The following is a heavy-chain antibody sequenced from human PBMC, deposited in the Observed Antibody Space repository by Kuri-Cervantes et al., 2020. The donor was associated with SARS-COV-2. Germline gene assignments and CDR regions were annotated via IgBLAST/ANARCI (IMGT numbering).Heavy chain of an antibody. CDR2: INPSGGST. CDR3: ARASPGDCGGDCWCAFDI. J-gene: IGHJ3*02. Sequence: ASVKVSCKASGYTFTGCYMHWVRQAPGQGLEWMGIINPSGGSTSYAQKFQGRVTMTRDTSTSTVYMELSSLRSEDTAVYYRARASPGDCGGDCWCAFDIWGQGTMVTVSS. CDR1: GYTFTGCY. V-gene: IGHV1-46*01. D-gene: IGHD2-21*02.